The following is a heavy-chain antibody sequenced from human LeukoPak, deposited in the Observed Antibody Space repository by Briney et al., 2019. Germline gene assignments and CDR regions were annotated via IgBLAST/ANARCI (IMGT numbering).Heavy chain of an antibody. CDR1: GVTFSNFL. CDR3: AKKGATTGDFDY. J-gene: IGHJ4*02. Sequence: GGSLRLSCAASGVTFSNFLMTWVRQAPGKGPEWVSAISGSGGDTYYADSVKGRFTISRDNSKNTLYLQMNSLRAEDTAVYYCAKKGATTGDFDYWGQGTLVTVSS. V-gene: IGHV3-23*01. D-gene: IGHD1-26*01. CDR2: ISGSGGDT.